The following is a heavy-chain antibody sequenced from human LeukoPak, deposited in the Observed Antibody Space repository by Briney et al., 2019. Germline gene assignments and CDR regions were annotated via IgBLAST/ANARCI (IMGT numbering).Heavy chain of an antibody. V-gene: IGHV3-7*01. CDR1: GFSFSRYW. Sequence: GGSLRLSCAASGFSFSRYWMSWVRQAPGKGLEWVANIKQDGSEKYYVDSVKGRFTISRDNAKNSLYLQMNSLRAEDTAVYYCARDTYYPYFDYWGQGTLVTVSS. J-gene: IGHJ4*02. CDR3: ARDTYYPYFDY. D-gene: IGHD1-26*01. CDR2: IKQDGSEK.